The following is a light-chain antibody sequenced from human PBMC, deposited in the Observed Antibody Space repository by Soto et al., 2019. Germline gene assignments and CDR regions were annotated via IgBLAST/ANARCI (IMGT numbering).Light chain of an antibody. Sequence: DIVLTQSPATLSLSPGERATLSCKASQSVSSYLAWYQQKPGQAPRLLIYDASNRATGIPARFSGSGSGTDCTLTISSLEPEDVAVYYCQQRSNWPITLGQGTRLEI. CDR1: QSVSSY. J-gene: IGKJ5*01. CDR2: DAS. V-gene: IGKV3-11*01. CDR3: QQRSNWPIT.